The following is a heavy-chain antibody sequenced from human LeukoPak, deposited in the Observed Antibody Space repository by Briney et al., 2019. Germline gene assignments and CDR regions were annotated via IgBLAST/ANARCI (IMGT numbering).Heavy chain of an antibody. J-gene: IGHJ5*01. CDR1: GGSFSGYY. CDR3: ARGRHSSGWYGRHTWFDP. Sequence: SETLSLTCAVYGGSFSGYYWSWIRQPPGKGLEWIGEINHSGSTNYNPSLKSRVTISVDTSKNQFSLKLSSVTAADTAVYYCARGRHSSGWYGRHTWFDPWGQGTLVTVSS. V-gene: IGHV4-34*01. D-gene: IGHD6-19*01. CDR2: INHSGST.